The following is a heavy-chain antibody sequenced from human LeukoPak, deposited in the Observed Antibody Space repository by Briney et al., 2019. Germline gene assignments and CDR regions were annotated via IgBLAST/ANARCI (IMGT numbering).Heavy chain of an antibody. CDR3: ASRTSVII. D-gene: IGHD4-17*01. CDR2: MNPNSGNT. CDR1: GYTFTGYY. Sequence: ASVKVSCKASGYTFTGYYMHWVRQAPGQGLEWMGWMNPNSGNTGYAQKFQGRVTMTRNTSISTAYMELGNLRSEDTAVYYCASRTSVIIWGQGTMVTVSS. J-gene: IGHJ3*02. V-gene: IGHV1-8*02.